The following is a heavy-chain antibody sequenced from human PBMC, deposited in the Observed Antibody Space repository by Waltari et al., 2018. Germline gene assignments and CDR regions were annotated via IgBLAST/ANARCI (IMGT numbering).Heavy chain of an antibody. J-gene: IGHJ6*03. CDR2: VDPEDGET. Sequence: EVQLVQSGAEVKKPGATVKISCKVSGYTFTDYYMHWVQQAPGKGLEWMGLVDPEDGETIYAEKFQGRVTITADTSTDTAYMELSSLRSEDTAVYYCATVGCSSTSCPDHYYMDVWGKGTTVTVSS. CDR1: GYTFTDYY. CDR3: ATVGCSSTSCPDHYYMDV. D-gene: IGHD2-2*01. V-gene: IGHV1-69-2*01.